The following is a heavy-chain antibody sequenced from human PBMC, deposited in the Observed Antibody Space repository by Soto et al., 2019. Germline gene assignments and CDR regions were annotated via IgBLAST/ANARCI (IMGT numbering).Heavy chain of an antibody. CDR1: GFTFSSFA. J-gene: IGHJ4*02. CDR3: ARDYSYACDY. V-gene: IGHV3-23*01. Sequence: GGSLRLSCAASGFTFSSFAMSWVRQAPGKGLEWVSVISISGGTTYYADSVKGLFTISRDNPKNTLYLQMNSLRAEDTAVYYCARDYSYACDYWGQGTLVTVSS. D-gene: IGHD3-16*01. CDR2: ISISGGTT.